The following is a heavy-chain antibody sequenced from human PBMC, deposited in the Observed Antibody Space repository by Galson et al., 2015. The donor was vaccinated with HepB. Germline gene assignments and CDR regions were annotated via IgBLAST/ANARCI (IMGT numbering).Heavy chain of an antibody. D-gene: IGHD5-12*01. CDR2: IYSGGDT. V-gene: IGHV3-53*01. CDR3: ARGYSKSWFSGLGY. Sequence: SLRLSCAASGFIVSSNYMSWVRQAPGKGLEWVSIIYSGGDTYYADSVKGRFTISRDNSKNTAYLQMNSLRAEDTAMYYCARGYSKSWFSGLGYWGQGTLVTVSS. J-gene: IGHJ4*02. CDR1: GFIVSSNY.